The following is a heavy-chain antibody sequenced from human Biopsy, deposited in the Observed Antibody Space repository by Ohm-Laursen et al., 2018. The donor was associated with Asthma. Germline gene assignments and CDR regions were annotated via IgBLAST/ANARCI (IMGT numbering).Heavy chain of an antibody. J-gene: IGHJ6*02. CDR2: ISYDGTNK. Sequence: SLRLSCAASGFTFGSYGLHWVRQAPGKGLEWVAVISYDGTNKDYADSVKGRFTFSRDNSQNTLSLEMNSLRVEDTAVYYCARDLRSDNWNPWGMDVWGLGTTVTVAS. D-gene: IGHD1-20*01. V-gene: IGHV3-30*03. CDR1: GFTFGSYG. CDR3: ARDLRSDNWNPWGMDV.